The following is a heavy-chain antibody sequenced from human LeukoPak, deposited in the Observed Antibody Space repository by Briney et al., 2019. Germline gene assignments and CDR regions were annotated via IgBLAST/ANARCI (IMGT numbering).Heavy chain of an antibody. CDR3: ARDLVLRGSYFS. D-gene: IGHD1-26*01. V-gene: IGHV3-53*01. CDR2: IYSGGST. CDR1: GFTVSSNY. J-gene: IGHJ4*02. Sequence: QAGGSLRLSCAASGFTVSSNYMSWVRQAPGKGLEWVSVIYSGGSTYYADSVKGRFTISRDNSKNTLYLQMNSLRAEDTAVYYCARDLVLRGSYFSWGQGTLVTVSS.